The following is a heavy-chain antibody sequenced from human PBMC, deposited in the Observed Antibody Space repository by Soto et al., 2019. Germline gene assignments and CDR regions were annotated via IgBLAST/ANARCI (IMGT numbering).Heavy chain of an antibody. D-gene: IGHD2-15*01. J-gene: IGHJ6*02. V-gene: IGHV5-51*01. Sequence: GESLKISCKGSGSSFTSYWIGWVRQMPGKGLEWMVIIYPGDSDTRYSPSFQGQVTISADKSISTAYLQWSSLKASDAAIYYCARQGYCSCGSCYSDYYYGMDVWGQGTTVTVSS. CDR1: GSSFTSYW. CDR3: ARQGYCSCGSCYSDYYYGMDV. CDR2: IYPGDSDT.